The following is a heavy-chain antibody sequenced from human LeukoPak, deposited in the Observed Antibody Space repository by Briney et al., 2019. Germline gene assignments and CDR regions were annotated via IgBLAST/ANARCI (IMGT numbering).Heavy chain of an antibody. J-gene: IGHJ6*03. Sequence: PSETLSLTCSVSDDSITMYYWTWIRHPPGKGLEWIGYVYHTGSNNFNPSLNARVSISRDTTKNLFSLRLRSVTAADTAVYFCARGRVSSSTWYSTYYYYFYMDVWGKGTTVTVSS. CDR1: DDSITMYY. CDR2: VYHTGSN. D-gene: IGHD1-1*01. V-gene: IGHV4-59*01. CDR3: ARGRVSSSTWYSTYYYYFYMDV.